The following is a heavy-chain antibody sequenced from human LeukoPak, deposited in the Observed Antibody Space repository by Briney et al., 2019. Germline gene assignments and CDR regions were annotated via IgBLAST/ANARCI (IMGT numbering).Heavy chain of an antibody. Sequence: GASLRLSCAASGFTFSSYAMSWVRQAPGKGLEWVSTTSSSGGSTYYADSVKGRFTISRDNSKNTLYLQMNSLRAEDTAVYYCAKRAAAGPFDYWGQGTLVTVSS. CDR3: AKRAAAGPFDY. V-gene: IGHV3-23*01. CDR2: TSSSGGST. CDR1: GFTFSSYA. J-gene: IGHJ4*02. D-gene: IGHD6-13*01.